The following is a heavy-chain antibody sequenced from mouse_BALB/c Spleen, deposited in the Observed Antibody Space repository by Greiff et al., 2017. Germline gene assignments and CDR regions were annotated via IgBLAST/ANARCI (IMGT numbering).Heavy chain of an antibody. J-gene: IGHJ4*01. CDR2: ISSGGSYT. CDR3: ARPYRYEDAMDY. D-gene: IGHD2-14*01. CDR1: GFTFSSYG. Sequence: EVKLQESGGDLVKPGGSLKLSCAASGFTFSSYGMSWVRQTPDKRLEWVATISSGGSYTYYPDSVKGRFTISRDNAKNTLYLQMSSLKSEDTAMYYCARPYRYEDAMDYWGQGTSVTVSS. V-gene: IGHV5-6*01.